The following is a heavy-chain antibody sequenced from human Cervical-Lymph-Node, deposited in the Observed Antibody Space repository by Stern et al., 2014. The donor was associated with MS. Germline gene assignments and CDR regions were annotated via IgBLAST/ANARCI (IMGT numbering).Heavy chain of an antibody. CDR1: GFIFGDYY. Sequence: VHLVESGGDLVKPGGSLRLSCAASGFIFGDYYMMWIRQAPGRGLEWVSHIISRGRSTYYADSVKGRFTISRDNVRNTLYLQMNSLGPEDTALYYCARRGSFHDTSGNYYADAFDLWGRGTMVTVSS. CDR3: ARRGSFHDTSGNYYADAFDL. CDR2: IISRGRST. J-gene: IGHJ3*01. V-gene: IGHV3-11*01. D-gene: IGHD3-22*01.